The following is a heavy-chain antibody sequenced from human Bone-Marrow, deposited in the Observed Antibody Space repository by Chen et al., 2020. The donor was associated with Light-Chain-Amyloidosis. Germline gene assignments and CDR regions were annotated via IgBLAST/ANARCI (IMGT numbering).Heavy chain of an antibody. J-gene: IGHJ4*02. CDR1: GLTFDDSA. Sequence: EVQLVESGGGLVQPGRSLRLSCAASGLTFDDSAMHWVRQAPGKGLEWVSGISWNSGSIGYADSVKGRFTISRDNAKNSLYLQMNSLRAEDTALYYCAKAIVPAAIGYFDYWGQGTLVTVSS. CDR3: AKAIVPAAIGYFDY. D-gene: IGHD2-2*02. V-gene: IGHV3-9*01. CDR2: ISWNSGSI.